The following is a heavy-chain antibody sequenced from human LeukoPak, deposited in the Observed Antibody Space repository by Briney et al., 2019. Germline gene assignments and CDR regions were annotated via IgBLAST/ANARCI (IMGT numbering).Heavy chain of an antibody. CDR2: ISGSGGST. J-gene: IGHJ4*02. V-gene: IGHV3-23*01. CDR3: AGGRYSSSWFSGFDY. CDR1: GFTFSSYA. D-gene: IGHD6-13*01. Sequence: PGGSLRLSCAASGFTFSSYAMSWVRQAPGKGLEWVSAISGSGGSTYYTDSVKGRFTISRDNSKNTLYLQMNSLRAEDTAVYYCAGGRYSSSWFSGFDYWGQGTLVTVSS.